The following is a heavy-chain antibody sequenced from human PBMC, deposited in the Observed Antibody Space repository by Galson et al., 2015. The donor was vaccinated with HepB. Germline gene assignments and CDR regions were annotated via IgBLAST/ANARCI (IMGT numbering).Heavy chain of an antibody. CDR3: ARANIVVDHYYYYYYMDV. J-gene: IGHJ6*03. CDR1: GYTFTDFG. V-gene: IGHV1-18*04. D-gene: IGHD2-2*01. Sequence: SVKVSCKASGYTFTDFGISWVRQAPGQGLEWLGWISAYNGNKNYAQKLQGRVTMATDTSTSTAYMELRSLRSDDTAVYYCARANIVVDHYYYYYYMDVWGKGTTVTVSS. CDR2: ISAYNGNK.